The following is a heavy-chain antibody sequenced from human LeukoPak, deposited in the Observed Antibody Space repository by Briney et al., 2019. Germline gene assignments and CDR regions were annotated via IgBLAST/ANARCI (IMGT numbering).Heavy chain of an antibody. J-gene: IGHJ3*01. CDR1: GYTFTGYY. V-gene: IGHV1-2*02. CDR3: ARTFNDTLDSDAFDF. D-gene: IGHD2/OR15-2a*01. Sequence: ASVKVSCKASGYTFTGYYMHWVRQAPGQGLEWMGWINPDSGGTNNAQKFQGRVTMTRDTSISTAYMELSRLRSDDTAVYYCARTFNDTLDSDAFDFWGQGTMVIVSS. CDR2: INPDSGGT.